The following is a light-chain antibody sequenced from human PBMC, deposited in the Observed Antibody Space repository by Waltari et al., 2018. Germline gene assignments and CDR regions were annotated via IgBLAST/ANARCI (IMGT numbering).Light chain of an antibody. J-gene: IGLJ1*01. V-gene: IGLV3-21*02. CDR2: DDS. CDR3: QVWDRSSDQYV. CDR1: NLGSNS. Sequence: SYVLTQPPSVSVAPGQTARISCGGNNLGSNSVHWYLQQAGQAPVLGVYDDSDRPSGIPERFSGSNSGNTATLTISSVEAGDEADYYCQVWDRSSDQYVFGSGTQVIVL.